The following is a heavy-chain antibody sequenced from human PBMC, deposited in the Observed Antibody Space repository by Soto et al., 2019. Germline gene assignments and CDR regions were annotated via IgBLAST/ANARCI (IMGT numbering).Heavy chain of an antibody. J-gene: IGHJ4*02. CDR3: AKDIPLGYYYDSSGYYFDY. D-gene: IGHD3-22*01. CDR2: ISGSGGST. V-gene: IGHV3-23*01. Sequence: GGSLRLSCAASGFTFSSYAMSWVRQAPGKGLEWVSAISGSGGSTYYADPVKGRFTISRDNSKNTLYLQMNSLRAEDTAVYYCAKDIPLGYYYDSSGYYFDYWGQGTLVTVS. CDR1: GFTFSSYA.